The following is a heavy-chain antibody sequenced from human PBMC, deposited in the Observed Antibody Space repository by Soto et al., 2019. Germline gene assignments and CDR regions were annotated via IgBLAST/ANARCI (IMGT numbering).Heavy chain of an antibody. CDR3: AKDRPRRTSGYFFDY. V-gene: IGHV3-53*01. CDR2: IYSGGST. J-gene: IGHJ4*02. Sequence: GGSLKLSSAASGFPVNSNYMSWARQAPGKGLEWVSVIYSGGSTYYADSVKGRFTISRDNSKNTVYLHMNSLRAEDTALYYCAKDRPRRTSGYFFDYWGQGTPVTVSS. D-gene: IGHD1-1*01. CDR1: GFPVNSNY.